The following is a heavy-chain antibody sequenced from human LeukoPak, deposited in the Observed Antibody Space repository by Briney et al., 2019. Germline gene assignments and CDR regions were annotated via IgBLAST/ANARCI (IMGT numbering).Heavy chain of an antibody. J-gene: IGHJ4*02. CDR3: AARSGYYYTAFRY. CDR2: ISGSGGST. CDR1: GFTFSSYA. V-gene: IGHV3-23*01. D-gene: IGHD3-22*01. Sequence: GGSLRLSCAASGFTFSSYAMSWVRQAPGKGLEWVSAISGSGGSTYYADSVKGRFTISRDNSKNTLYLQMNSLRAEDTAVFYCAARSGYYYTAFRYWGQGTLVTVSS.